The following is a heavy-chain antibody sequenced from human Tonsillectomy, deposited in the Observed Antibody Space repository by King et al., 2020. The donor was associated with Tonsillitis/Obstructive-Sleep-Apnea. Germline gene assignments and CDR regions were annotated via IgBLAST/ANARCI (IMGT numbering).Heavy chain of an antibody. Sequence: PLVASWGGSVQPWGSLILSCAASGFPFSSSAMPWVRQAPGTGLEWVSSISGSGGSTYYADSVKGRFTISRDNSKNTLYLQMNSLRAEDTAGDYGEKEREGEGTGRADDGRDGGGKGTTGT. CDR2: ISGSGGST. CDR3: EKEREGEGTGRADDGRDG. J-gene: IGHJ6*04. D-gene: IGHD3-10*01. V-gene: IGHV3-23*04. CDR1: GFPFSSSA.